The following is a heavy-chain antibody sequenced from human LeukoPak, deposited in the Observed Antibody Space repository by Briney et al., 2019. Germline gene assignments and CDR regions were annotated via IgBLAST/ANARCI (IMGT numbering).Heavy chain of an antibody. J-gene: IGHJ3*02. CDR3: ARDPGNRSFDI. CDR1: GYPFTIYT. V-gene: IGHV7-4-1*02. CDR2: INTNTGNP. D-gene: IGHD2/OR15-2a*01. Sequence: ASVKVSCKASGYPFTIYTLNWVRQAPGQGLEWVGWINTNTGNPTYAQGFTGRFVFSLDTSVSTANLQISSLKAEDNAVYYCARDPGNRSFDIWGQGTMVTVS.